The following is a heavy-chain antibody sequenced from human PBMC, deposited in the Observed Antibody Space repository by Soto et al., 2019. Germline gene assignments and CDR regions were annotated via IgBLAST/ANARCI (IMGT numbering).Heavy chain of an antibody. D-gene: IGHD2-21*02. CDR2: ISSDTSTI. Sequence: GGSLRLSCAASGFTFSGSYMNWVRQAPGKGLEWLSYISSDTSTIFYADSVKGRFTVSRDNAKSSLFLQMNSLRAEDTAVYYCATLTATSDYWGQGTLVTVYS. J-gene: IGHJ4*02. CDR1: GFTFSGSY. V-gene: IGHV3-11*01. CDR3: ATLTATSDY.